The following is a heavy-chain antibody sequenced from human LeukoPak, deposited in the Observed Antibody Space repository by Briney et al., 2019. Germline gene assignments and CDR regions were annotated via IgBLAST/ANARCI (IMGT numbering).Heavy chain of an antibody. CDR1: GYTFTGYY. J-gene: IGHJ5*02. CDR2: INPNSGGT. Sequence: ASVKVSCKASGYTFTGYYMHWVRQAPGQGLEWMGWINPNSGGTNYAQKFQGRVTMTRDTSISTAYMELSRLRSDDTAVYYCARDPTSYGNNWFDPWGQGTLVTVSS. CDR3: ARDPTSYGNNWFDP. D-gene: IGHD4-17*01. V-gene: IGHV1-2*02.